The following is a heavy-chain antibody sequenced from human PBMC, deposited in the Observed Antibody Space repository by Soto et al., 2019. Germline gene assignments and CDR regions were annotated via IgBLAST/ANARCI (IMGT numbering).Heavy chain of an antibody. Sequence: HPGGSLRLSCVATGFIFNSFSMSWVRQAPGKGPEWVSGISGHSAATDYAESVKGRFTISRDNSQNTLYLQMNSLRAEDTAIYFCARPPTGAFVHRGVGVWGQGTTVTVSS. CDR2: ISGHSAAT. V-gene: IGHV3-23*01. J-gene: IGHJ6*02. CDR3: ARPPTGAFVHRGVGV. D-gene: IGHD2-8*02. CDR1: GFIFNSFS.